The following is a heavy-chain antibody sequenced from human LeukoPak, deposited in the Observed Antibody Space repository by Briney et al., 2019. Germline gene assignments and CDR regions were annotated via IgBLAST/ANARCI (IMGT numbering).Heavy chain of an antibody. CDR3: ARKDGYWRDY. CDR1: GFTFSSYG. CDR2: IYSGGST. J-gene: IGHJ4*02. Sequence: GGTLRLSCAASGFTFSSYGMSWVRQAPGKGLEWVSVIYSGGSTYYADSVKGRFTISRDNSKNTLYLQMNSLRAEDTAVYYCARKDGYWRDYWGQGTLVTVSS. D-gene: IGHD5-24*01. V-gene: IGHV3-53*01.